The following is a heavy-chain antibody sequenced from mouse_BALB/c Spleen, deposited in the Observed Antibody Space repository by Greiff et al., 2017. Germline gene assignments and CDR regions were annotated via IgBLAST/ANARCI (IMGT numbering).Heavy chain of an antibody. Sequence: QVHVKQSGAELVKPGASVKLSCKASGYTFTSYYMYWVKQRPGQGLEWIGEINPSNGGTNFNEKFKSKATLTVDKSSSTAYMQLSSLTSEDSAVYYCTRSGRYEAMDYWGQGTSVTVSS. D-gene: IGHD2-14*01. CDR3: TRSGRYEAMDY. CDR1: GYTFTSYY. J-gene: IGHJ4*01. V-gene: IGHV1S81*02. CDR2: INPSNGGT.